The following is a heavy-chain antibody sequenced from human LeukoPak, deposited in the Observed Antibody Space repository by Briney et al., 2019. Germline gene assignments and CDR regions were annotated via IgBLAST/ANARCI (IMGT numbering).Heavy chain of an antibody. CDR1: GITLSNYG. V-gene: IGHV3-23*01. CDR3: AKRGLVIRVILVGFHKEAYYFDS. Sequence: TGGSLRLSCAVSGITLSNYGMTWVGQAPGKGLEWVAGLSGSGGSTSYADSVKGRFTISRDNAKNTLYLQMNSLRAEDTAVYFCAKRGLVIRVILVGFHKEAYYFDSWGQGVLVTVSS. J-gene: IGHJ4*02. D-gene: IGHD3-22*01. CDR2: LSGSGGST.